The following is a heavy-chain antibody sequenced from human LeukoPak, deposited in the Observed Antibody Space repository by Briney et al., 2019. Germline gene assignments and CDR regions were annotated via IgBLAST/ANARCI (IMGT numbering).Heavy chain of an antibody. D-gene: IGHD5-18*01. CDR1: GGSISSHY. V-gene: IGHV4-59*11. Sequence: PSETLSLTCTVSGGSISSHYWSWIRQPPGKGLEWIGYIYYSGSTNYNPSLKSRVTISVDTSKNQFSLKLSSVTAADTAVYYRARFGDTAMVPDYWGQGTLVTVSS. J-gene: IGHJ4*02. CDR2: IYYSGST. CDR3: ARFGDTAMVPDY.